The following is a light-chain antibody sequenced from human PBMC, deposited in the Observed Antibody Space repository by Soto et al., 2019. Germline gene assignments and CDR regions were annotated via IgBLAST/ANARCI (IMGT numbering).Light chain of an antibody. CDR2: WAS. V-gene: IGKV4-1*01. CDR1: QSLLYNSNNKNY. CDR3: HQYYSVPLT. J-gene: IGKJ4*01. Sequence: DIVMTQSPDSLAVSLGERATINCKSSQSLLYNSNNKNYLAWYQQEPGQPPKLLIYWASTRESGVPDRFSGSGSGTDCTLTLSNLQAEDVAVYYCHQYYSVPLTFGGGTKVEIK.